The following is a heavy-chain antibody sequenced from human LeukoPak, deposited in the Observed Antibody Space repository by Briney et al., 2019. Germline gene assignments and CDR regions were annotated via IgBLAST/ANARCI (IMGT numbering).Heavy chain of an antibody. CDR3: ARWTIVATTYYFDY. V-gene: IGHV1-69*05. D-gene: IGHD5-12*01. J-gene: IGHJ4*02. CDR1: GGTFSSYA. CDR2: IIPIFGTA. Sequence: SVKVSCKASGGTFSSYAISWVRQAPGHGLEWMGGIIPIFGTANYAQKFQGRVTITTGESTSTAYMELSSLRSEDTAVYYCARWTIVATTYYFDYWGQGTLVTVSS.